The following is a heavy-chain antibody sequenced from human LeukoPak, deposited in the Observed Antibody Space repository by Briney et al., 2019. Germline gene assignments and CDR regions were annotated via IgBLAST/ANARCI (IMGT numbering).Heavy chain of an antibody. D-gene: IGHD1-26*01. J-gene: IGHJ4*02. CDR2: INHSGST. CDR1: GGSFSGYY. CDR3: ASASPIVGAFDY. Sequence: SETLSLTCAVYGGSFSGYYWSWIRQPPGKGLEWIGEINHSGSTNYNPSLKSRVTISVDTSKNQFSLKLSSVTAADTAVYYCASASPIVGAFDYWGQGTLVTVSS. V-gene: IGHV4-34*01.